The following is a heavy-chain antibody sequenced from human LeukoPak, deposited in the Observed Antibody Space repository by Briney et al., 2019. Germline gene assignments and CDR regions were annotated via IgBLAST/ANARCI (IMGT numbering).Heavy chain of an antibody. D-gene: IGHD5-12*01. CDR1: GFIFSNYW. Sequence: GGSLRLSCAASGFIFSNYWMTWVRLAPGKGLEWVAHIRQDGSERHYVDSVKDRFTISRDNAKNSLDLQMDSLRAEDTAVYYCARDWGSTGYDLYDSWGQGTLVTVSS. CDR3: ARDWGSTGYDLYDS. J-gene: IGHJ4*02. CDR2: IRQDGSER. V-gene: IGHV3-7*01.